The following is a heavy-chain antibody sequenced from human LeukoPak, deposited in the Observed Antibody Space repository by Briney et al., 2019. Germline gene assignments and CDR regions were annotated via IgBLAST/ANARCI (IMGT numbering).Heavy chain of an antibody. CDR3: ARGTKPSFLKGLRTGDRGYFDY. V-gene: IGHV1-2*02. CDR2: INPNTGGT. J-gene: IGHJ4*02. D-gene: IGHD7-27*01. CDR1: GYTLTELS. Sequence: ASVKVSCKVSGYTLTELSMHWVRQAPGQGLEWMGWINPNTGGTNYAQKFQGRVTMTWDTSISTGYMELSSLRSDDTAVFYCARGTKPSFLKGLRTGDRGYFDYWGQGTLFTVSS.